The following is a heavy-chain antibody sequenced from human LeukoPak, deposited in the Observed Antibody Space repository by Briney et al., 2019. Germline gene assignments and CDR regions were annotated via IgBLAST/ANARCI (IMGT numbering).Heavy chain of an antibody. J-gene: IGHJ4*02. CDR3: ARDLSLLDDFWGGYPLDY. CDR1: GYTFTGYY. Sequence: ASVKVSCKASGYTFTGYYMHWVRQAPGQGLEWMGWINPNSGGTNYAQKFQGRVTMTRDTSISTAYMELSRLRSDDTAVYYCARDLSLLDDFWGGYPLDYWGQGTLVTVSS. D-gene: IGHD3-3*01. V-gene: IGHV1-2*02. CDR2: INPNSGGT.